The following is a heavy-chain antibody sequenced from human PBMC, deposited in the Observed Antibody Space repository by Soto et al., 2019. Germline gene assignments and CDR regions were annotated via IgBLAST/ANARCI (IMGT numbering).Heavy chain of an antibody. D-gene: IGHD2-2*01. J-gene: IGHJ6*02. Sequence: AASVKVSCKASGCTFTSYGISWVRQAPGQGLEWMGWISAYNGNTNYAQKLQGRVTMTTDTSTSTAYMELRSLRSDDTAVYYCARDCSSTSCYSYYYYGMDVWGQGTTVTVSS. V-gene: IGHV1-18*04. CDR1: GCTFTSYG. CDR2: ISAYNGNT. CDR3: ARDCSSTSCYSYYYYGMDV.